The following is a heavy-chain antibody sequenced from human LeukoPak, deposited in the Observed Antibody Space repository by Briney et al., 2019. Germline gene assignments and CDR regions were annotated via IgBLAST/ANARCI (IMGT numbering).Heavy chain of an antibody. CDR3: ARDYCSSTSCYFYYMDV. Sequence: GGSLRLSCAASGFTFSSYAMSWVRQAPGKGLDWVSAISGSGGSTSYADSVKGRFTISRDNSKNTLYLQMNSLRAEDTAVYYCARDYCSSTSCYFYYMDVWGKGTTVTVSS. V-gene: IGHV3-23*01. J-gene: IGHJ6*03. D-gene: IGHD2-2*01. CDR1: GFTFSSYA. CDR2: ISGSGGST.